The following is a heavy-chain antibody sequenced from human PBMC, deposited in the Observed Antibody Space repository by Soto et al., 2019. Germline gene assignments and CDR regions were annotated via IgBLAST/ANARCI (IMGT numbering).Heavy chain of an antibody. CDR2: IKQDGSEK. CDR3: ARDRSVIWYYYYYYGMDV. CDR1: GFTFSSYW. D-gene: IGHD3-16*01. V-gene: IGHV3-7*03. Sequence: PGGSLRLSCAASGFTFSSYWMSWVRQAPGKGLEWVANIKQDGSEKYYVDSVKGRFTISRDNAKNSLYLQMNSLRAEDTAVYYCARDRSVIWYYYYYYGMDVWGQGTTVTVSS. J-gene: IGHJ6*02.